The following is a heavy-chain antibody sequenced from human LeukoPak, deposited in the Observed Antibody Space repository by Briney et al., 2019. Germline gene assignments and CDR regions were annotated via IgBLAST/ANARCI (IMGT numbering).Heavy chain of an antibody. J-gene: IGHJ4*02. CDR2: ISGSAGAS. Sequence: PGGSLRLSCAASGFTFSSYPMSWVRQAPGEGLEWVSTISGSAGASYYADSVKGRFAISRDNSKNTLYLQMNGLRAEDTAIYYCAKDVEVCTGGSCYWTTFDSWGQGTLVTVSS. CDR3: AKDVEVCTGGSCYWTTFDS. CDR1: GFTFSSYP. D-gene: IGHD2-15*01. V-gene: IGHV3-23*01.